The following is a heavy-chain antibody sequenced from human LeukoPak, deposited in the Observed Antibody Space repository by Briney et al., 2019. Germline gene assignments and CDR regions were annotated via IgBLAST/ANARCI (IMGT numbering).Heavy chain of an antibody. CDR1: GGTFSSYA. J-gene: IGHJ4*02. CDR2: IIPILGIA. Sequence: GASVKVSCKASGGTFSSYAISWVRQAPGQGLEWMGRIIPILGIANYAQKFQGRVTITADKSTSTAYMELSSLRSEDTAVYYCARDATNWNFDYWGQGTLATVSS. D-gene: IGHD1-1*01. V-gene: IGHV1-69*04. CDR3: ARDATNWNFDY.